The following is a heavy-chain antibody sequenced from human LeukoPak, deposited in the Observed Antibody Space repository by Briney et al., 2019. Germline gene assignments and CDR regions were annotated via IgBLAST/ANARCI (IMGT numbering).Heavy chain of an antibody. CDR1: GFTFSNAW. D-gene: IGHD3-9*01. V-gene: IGHV3-15*01. CDR3: STGGYDILTGYSHFDY. Sequence: GGSLRLSCAASGFTFSNAWISWVRQAPGKGLEWVGRIKSKTDGGTTDYAAPVKGRFTMSRDDSKNTVYLQMSSLKTEDTAVYYCSTGGYDILTGYSHFDYWGQGTLVTVSS. J-gene: IGHJ4*02. CDR2: IKSKTDGGTT.